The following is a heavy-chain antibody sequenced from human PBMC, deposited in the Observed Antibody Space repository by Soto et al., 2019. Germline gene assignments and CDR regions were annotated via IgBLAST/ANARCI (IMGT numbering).Heavy chain of an antibody. D-gene: IGHD2-15*01. J-gene: IGHJ4*02. V-gene: IGHV1-46*01. CDR1: GYTFTSYY. Sequence: ASVKVSCKASGYTFTSYYMHWVRQAPGQGLEWMGIINPSGGSTSYAQKFQGRVTMTRDTSTSTVYMELSSLRSEDTAVYYCARDSSRYCSGGSSCTPGYWGQGTLVTVSS. CDR2: INPSGGST. CDR3: ARDSSRYCSGGSSCTPGY.